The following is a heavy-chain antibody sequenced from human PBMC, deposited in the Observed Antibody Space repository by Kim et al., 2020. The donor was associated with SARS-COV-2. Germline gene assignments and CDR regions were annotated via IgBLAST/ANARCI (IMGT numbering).Heavy chain of an antibody. CDR1: GFTFSSYS. CDR3: ARPGGVRGEDWYFDL. CDR2: ISSSSSYI. Sequence: GGSLRLSCAASGFTFSSYSMNWVRQAPGKGLEWVSSISSSSSYIYYADSVKGRFTISRDNAKNSLYLQMNSLRAEDTAVYYCARPGGVRGEDWYFDLWGRGTLVTVSS. V-gene: IGHV3-21*01. J-gene: IGHJ2*01. D-gene: IGHD3-10*01.